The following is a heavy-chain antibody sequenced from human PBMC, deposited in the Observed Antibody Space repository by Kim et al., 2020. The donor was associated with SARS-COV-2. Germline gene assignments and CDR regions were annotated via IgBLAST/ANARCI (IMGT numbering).Heavy chain of an antibody. J-gene: IGHJ6*02. CDR3: ARDRGYYYGMDV. Sequence: SETLSLTCIVSGGSISSYYWSWIRQPPGKGLEWIGYIYYSGSTNYNPSLKSRVTISVDTSKNQFSLKLSSVNAADTAVHYCARDRGYYYGMDVWGQGTTDTV. CDR1: GGSISSYY. CDR2: IYYSGST. V-gene: IGHV4-59*01.